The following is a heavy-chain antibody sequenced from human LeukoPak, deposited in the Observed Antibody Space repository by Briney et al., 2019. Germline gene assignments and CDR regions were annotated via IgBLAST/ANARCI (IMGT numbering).Heavy chain of an antibody. V-gene: IGHV3-11*04. CDR3: ASSEVCLGTIVPSPDY. Sequence: PGGSLRLSCAASGFTFSDYYMRWIRQAPGKGLEWVSYISSSGSTIYYADSVKGRFTISRDNAKNSLYLQISSLRAEDTAVYYCASSEVCLGTIVPSPDYWGQGTLVTVSS. CDR2: ISSSGSTI. CDR1: GFTFSDYY. J-gene: IGHJ4*01. D-gene: IGHD3-10*02.